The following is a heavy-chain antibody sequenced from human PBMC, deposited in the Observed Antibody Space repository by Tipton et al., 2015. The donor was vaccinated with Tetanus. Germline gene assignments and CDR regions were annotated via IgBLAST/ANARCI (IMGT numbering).Heavy chain of an antibody. D-gene: IGHD3-10*01. CDR2: MYNSGAT. V-gene: IGHV4-39*02. Sequence: TLSLTCNVSGASTSSSSYYWDWIRQPPGKGLEWIGTMYNSGATYYNPSLKGRVTISGDTSKNLFSLTSVTASDTAVYYCARPEASGRARGFDIWGQGTKVTVSP. CDR1: GASTSSSSYY. J-gene: IGHJ3*02. CDR3: ARPEASGRARGFDI.